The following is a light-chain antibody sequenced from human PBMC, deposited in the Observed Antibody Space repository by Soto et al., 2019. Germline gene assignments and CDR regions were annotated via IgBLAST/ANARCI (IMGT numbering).Light chain of an antibody. V-gene: IGKV3D-20*02. CDR2: DVS. CDR3: QQRSNWPRT. CDR1: RSVSSSF. J-gene: IGKJ1*01. Sequence: EIVLTQSPGTLSLSPGGRATLSCRASRSVSSSFLAWYQQKPGQAPRLLIYDVSNRATDIPARFSGSGSGTDFTLTISSLEPEDLAVYYCQQRSNWPRTFGQGTKVDIK.